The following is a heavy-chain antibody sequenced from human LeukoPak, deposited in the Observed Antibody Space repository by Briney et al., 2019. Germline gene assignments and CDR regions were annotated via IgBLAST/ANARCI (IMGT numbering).Heavy chain of an antibody. V-gene: IGHV1-24*01. J-gene: IGHJ6*03. CDR1: GYTLTELS. CDR2: FDPEDGET. CDR3: ATDYRCGGDCNLYYYYMDV. D-gene: IGHD2-21*02. Sequence: ASVKVSCKVSGYTLTELSMHWVRQAPGKGLEWMGGFDPEDGETIYAQKFQGRVTMTEDTSTDTAYMELSSLRSEDTAVYYCATDYRCGGDCNLYYYYMDVWGKGTTVTVSS.